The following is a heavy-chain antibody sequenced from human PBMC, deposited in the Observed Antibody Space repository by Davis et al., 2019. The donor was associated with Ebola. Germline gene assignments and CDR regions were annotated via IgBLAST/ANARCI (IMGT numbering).Heavy chain of an antibody. D-gene: IGHD3-3*01. J-gene: IGHJ6*03. V-gene: IGHV4-30-4*01. Sequence: PSETLSLTCTVSGGSISSGDYYWSWIRQPPGKGLEWIGYIYYSGSTYYNPSLKSRVTISVDTSKNQFSLKLSSVTAADTAVYYCARAAEDFWSDYRPRYYMDVWGKGTTVTVSS. CDR1: GGSISSGDYY. CDR3: ARAAEDFWSDYRPRYYMDV. CDR2: IYYSGST.